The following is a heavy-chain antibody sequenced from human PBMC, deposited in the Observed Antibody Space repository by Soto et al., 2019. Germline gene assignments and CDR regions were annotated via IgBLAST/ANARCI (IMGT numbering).Heavy chain of an antibody. CDR1: GASITSTTYF. V-gene: IGHV4-39*01. J-gene: IGHJ4*02. CDR2: IYYSGRT. Sequence: SETLSLTCTLSGASITSTTYFWAWIRQPPGKGLEWVGSIYYSGRTYYNPSLRSRVTISVDRSKNQFSLTMSSVTAADTAVYYCAKNIPRTGRFDYWGPGTWVTVSS. CDR3: AKNIPRTGRFDY.